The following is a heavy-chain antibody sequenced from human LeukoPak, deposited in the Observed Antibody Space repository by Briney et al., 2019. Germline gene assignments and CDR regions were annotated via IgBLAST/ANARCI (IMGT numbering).Heavy chain of an antibody. CDR2: INQDGSEK. CDR3: ARDAYYDFWSGYPRYFDY. Sequence: GGSLRLSRAASGFTFSSYWMSWVRQAPGKGLEWVANINQDGSEKYYVDSVKGRFTISRDNAKNSLYLQMNSLRAEDTAVYYCARDAYYDFWSGYPRYFDYWGQGTLVTVSS. J-gene: IGHJ4*02. CDR1: GFTFSSYW. D-gene: IGHD3-3*01. V-gene: IGHV3-7*01.